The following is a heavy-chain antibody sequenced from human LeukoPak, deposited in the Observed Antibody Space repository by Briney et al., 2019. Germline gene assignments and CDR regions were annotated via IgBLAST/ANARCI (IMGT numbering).Heavy chain of an antibody. Sequence: GGSLRLSCAASGFTFSSYAMSWVRLAPGQGLEWVSTISGSGVSPYYADSVKGRFTISRDNSKNTLYLQMNSLRAEDTAVYYCAKAIRTSCYGCNMDVWGKGTTVTVSS. D-gene: IGHD2-2*01. CDR3: AKAIRTSCYGCNMDV. CDR2: ISGSGVSP. J-gene: IGHJ6*03. V-gene: IGHV3-23*01. CDR1: GFTFSSYA.